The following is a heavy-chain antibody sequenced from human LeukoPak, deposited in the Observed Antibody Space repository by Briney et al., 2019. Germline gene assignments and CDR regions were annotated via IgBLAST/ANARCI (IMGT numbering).Heavy chain of an antibody. J-gene: IGHJ4*02. V-gene: IGHV3-53*05. CDR3: ARTSQD. CDR2: IDSGGTT. CDR1: EFTVRTKY. Sequence: GGSLRLSCAAFEFTVRTKYMSWVRQAPGKGLECVSVIDSGGTTYYAESVKGRFTISRDNSKNTVYLQMNGLRLEDTAMYYCARTSQDWGQGTLVTVSS.